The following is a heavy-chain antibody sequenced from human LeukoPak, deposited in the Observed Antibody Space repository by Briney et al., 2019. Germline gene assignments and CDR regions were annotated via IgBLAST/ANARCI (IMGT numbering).Heavy chain of an antibody. J-gene: IGHJ4*02. CDR2: LSGSGASA. D-gene: IGHD3-10*01. Sequence: GGSLRLSCAASAFTFGNYAMNWVRQAPGKGLEWVSGLSGSGASAYYADSVKGRFTISRDNSKNTLYLQMNRLRAGDTAVYYCAKGSDRSGSYYLDYWGQGTLVTVSS. CDR1: AFTFGNYA. CDR3: AKGSDRSGSYYLDY. V-gene: IGHV3-23*01.